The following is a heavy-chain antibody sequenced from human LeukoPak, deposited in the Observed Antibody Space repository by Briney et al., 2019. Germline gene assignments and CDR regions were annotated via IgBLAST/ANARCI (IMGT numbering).Heavy chain of an antibody. D-gene: IGHD3-16*01. CDR1: GYSIRSYG. CDR2: VNNNIVNT. V-gene: IGHV1-18*01. CDR3: ARDLKIRGRPGTFEI. J-gene: IGHJ3*02. Sequence: ASMKVSCKASGYSIRSYGISWVRQTPGQGLEWMGWVNNNIVNTNNGKKFQGRVTVTTDTSTSTAYMELRSLRFDDTAVYYCARDLKIRGRPGTFEIWGQGTTVIVSP.